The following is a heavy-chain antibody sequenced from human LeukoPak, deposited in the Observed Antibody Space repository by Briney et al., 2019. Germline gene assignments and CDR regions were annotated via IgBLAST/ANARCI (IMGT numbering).Heavy chain of an antibody. J-gene: IGHJ4*02. D-gene: IGHD1-1*01. CDR1: GFSLSTSGVG. CDR2: IYWNDDK. V-gene: IGHV2-5*01. Sequence: ESGPTLANPTQTLTLTCTFSGFSLSTSGVGVGWIRQSPGKALEWLALIYWNDDKRYSPSLESRLTITKDTSKNQVLLTMTNMDPVDTATYYCVPKDGSSWNEGYWGQGTLVTVSS. CDR3: VPKDGSSWNEGY.